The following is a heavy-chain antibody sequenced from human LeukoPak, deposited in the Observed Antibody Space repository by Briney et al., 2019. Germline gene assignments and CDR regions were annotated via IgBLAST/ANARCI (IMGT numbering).Heavy chain of an antibody. V-gene: IGHV3-23*01. Sequence: GGSLRLSCAASGFTFSNYAMSWVRQAPGKGLEWVSSISGTGGSTYYADSVKGRFTISRDNSNNTLFLQMNSLRAKDTAVYYCAKVRTGHYFDYWGQGTLVTVSS. D-gene: IGHD1-1*01. CDR1: GFTFSNYA. CDR2: ISGTGGST. J-gene: IGHJ4*02. CDR3: AKVRTGHYFDY.